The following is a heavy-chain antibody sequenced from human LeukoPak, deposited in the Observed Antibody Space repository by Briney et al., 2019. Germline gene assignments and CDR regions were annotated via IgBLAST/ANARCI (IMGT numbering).Heavy chain of an antibody. J-gene: IGHJ4*02. CDR2: ISYDGGNK. CDR3: AREQYYDILTGSPFDY. D-gene: IGHD3-9*01. V-gene: IGHV3-30*04. Sequence: GGSLRLSCAASGFTFSSYAMHWVRQAPGKGLEWVAVISYDGGNKYYADSVKGRFTISRDNSKNTLYLQMNSLRAEDTAVYYCAREQYYDILTGSPFDYWGQGTLVTVSS. CDR1: GFTFSSYA.